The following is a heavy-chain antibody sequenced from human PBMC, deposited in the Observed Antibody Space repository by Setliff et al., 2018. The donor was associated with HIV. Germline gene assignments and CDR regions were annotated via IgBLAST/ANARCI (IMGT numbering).Heavy chain of an antibody. Sequence: SETLSLTCAVYGGSFSGYSWNWIRQSPGKGLEWIGEINFSGGTNYNPSLKSRVTISVDTSKNQLSLTLTSVTAADTAVYYCARGVARQVVIDRWFDPWGQGTPVTVSS. V-gene: IGHV4-34*01. J-gene: IGHJ5*02. CDR2: INFSGGT. D-gene: IGHD2-2*01. CDR1: GGSFSGYS. CDR3: ARGVARQVVIDRWFDP.